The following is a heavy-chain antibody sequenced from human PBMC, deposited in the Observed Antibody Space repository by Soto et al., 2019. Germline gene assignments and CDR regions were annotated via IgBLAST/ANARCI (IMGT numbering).Heavy chain of an antibody. J-gene: IGHJ4*02. CDR3: TRAAIRGELLEY. CDR1: GFTFNNYG. V-gene: IGHV3-33*01. CDR2: IWHDGSFK. D-gene: IGHD1-7*01. Sequence: GGSLRLSCAASGFTFNNYGMHWVRQAPGKGLEWVALIWHDGSFKGYADSVKGRFTISRDNSKNTVNLQMSSLRVEDTAVYYCTRAAIRGELLEYWGQGTQVTVSS.